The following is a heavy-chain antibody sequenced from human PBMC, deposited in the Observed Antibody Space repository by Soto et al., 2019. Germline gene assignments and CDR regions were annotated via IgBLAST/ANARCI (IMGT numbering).Heavy chain of an antibody. Sequence: ASVKVSCKASGYTFTSYYMHWVRQAPGQGLEWMGIINPSGGSTSYAQKFQGRVTMTRDTSTSTVYMELSSLRSEDTAVYYCAREFMGYYGSASYNYYYGMDVWGQGTKVTVSS. D-gene: IGHD3-10*01. V-gene: IGHV1-46*01. J-gene: IGHJ6*02. CDR3: AREFMGYYGSASYNYYYGMDV. CDR2: INPSGGST. CDR1: GYTFTSYY.